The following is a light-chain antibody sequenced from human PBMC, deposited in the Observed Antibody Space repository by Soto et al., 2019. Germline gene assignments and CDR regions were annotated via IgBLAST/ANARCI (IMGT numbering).Light chain of an antibody. CDR1: QNIASY. CDR2: AAS. V-gene: IGKV1-39*01. J-gene: IGKJ1*01. CDR3: QQNFNVPRT. Sequence: TQSPSSLSASVGDRVTITCRASQNIASYLNWYQQRPGKAPELLIYAASSLQSGVPLRFSGSGSGTEFTLTIDSLQPGDFASYYCQQNFNVPRTFGKGTKVDIK.